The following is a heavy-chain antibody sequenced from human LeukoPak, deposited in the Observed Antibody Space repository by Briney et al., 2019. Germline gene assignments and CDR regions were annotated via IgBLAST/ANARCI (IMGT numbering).Heavy chain of an antibody. CDR1: GGSISSYY. D-gene: IGHD6-19*01. Sequence: ETLSLTCTVSGGSISSYYWSWIRQPPGKGLEGIGYIYYSGSTNYNPSLKSRVTISVDTSKNQFSLKLSSVTAADTAVYYCARPHSSGWPYAFDIWGQGTMVTVSS. CDR3: ARPHSSGWPYAFDI. J-gene: IGHJ3*02. V-gene: IGHV4-59*08. CDR2: IYYSGST.